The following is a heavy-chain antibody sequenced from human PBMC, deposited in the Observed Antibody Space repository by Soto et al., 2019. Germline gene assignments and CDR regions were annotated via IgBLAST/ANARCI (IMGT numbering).Heavy chain of an antibody. CDR2: IIPIFGTA. V-gene: IGHV1-69*06. CDR3: ARVQEGHSSSSGIYYYYGMDV. J-gene: IGHJ6*02. CDR1: GGTFSSYA. Sequence: QVQLVQSGAEVKKPGSSVKVSCKASGGTFSSYAISWVRQAPGQGLEWMGGIIPIFGTANYAQKFQGRVTITADKSTSTAYMELSSLRSEDTAVYYCARVQEGHSSSSGIYYYYGMDVWGQGTTVTVSS. D-gene: IGHD6-6*01.